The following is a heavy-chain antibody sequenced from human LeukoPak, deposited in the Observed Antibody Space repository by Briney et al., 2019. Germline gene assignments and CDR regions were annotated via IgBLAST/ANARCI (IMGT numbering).Heavy chain of an antibody. CDR3: ARGGLFKYFFDY. J-gene: IGHJ4*02. Sequence: GGSLRLSCAASGFTFSSYSMNWVRQAPVKGLVWVSRINTDESKINHANSVKGRFTISRDNAKNMLYLQMNSLRAEDTAVYYCARGGLFKYFFDYWGQGTPVTVSS. CDR2: INTDESKI. CDR1: GFTFSSYS. V-gene: IGHV3-74*01. D-gene: IGHD2-15*01.